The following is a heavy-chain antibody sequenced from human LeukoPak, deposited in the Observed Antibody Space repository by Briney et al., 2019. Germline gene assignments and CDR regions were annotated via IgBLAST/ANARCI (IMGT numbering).Heavy chain of an antibody. D-gene: IGHD3-10*01. CDR2: ISSSSSYI. Sequence: GGSLRLSCAASGFTFSSYSMNWVRQAPGKGLEWVSSISSSSSYIYYADSVKGRFTISRDNAKNSLYLQMNSLRAEDTAVYYCARGHYYGSGSHSRQGDYWGQGTLVTVSS. J-gene: IGHJ4*02. V-gene: IGHV3-21*01. CDR3: ARGHYYGSGSHSRQGDY. CDR1: GFTFSSYS.